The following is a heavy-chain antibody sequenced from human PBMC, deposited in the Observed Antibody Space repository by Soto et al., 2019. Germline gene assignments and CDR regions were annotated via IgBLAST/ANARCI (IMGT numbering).Heavy chain of an antibody. Sequence: ASVKVSCKASGCTFTYYYIHWVRQAPGQGLEWMGGIIPIFGTANYAQKFQGRVTITADESTSTAYMELSSLRSEDTAVYYCARVDRSTDIVLMVYAIRGAFDIWGQGTMVTVSS. CDR3: ARVDRSTDIVLMVYAIRGAFDI. J-gene: IGHJ3*02. V-gene: IGHV1-69*13. D-gene: IGHD2-8*01. CDR2: IIPIFGTA. CDR1: GCTFTYYY.